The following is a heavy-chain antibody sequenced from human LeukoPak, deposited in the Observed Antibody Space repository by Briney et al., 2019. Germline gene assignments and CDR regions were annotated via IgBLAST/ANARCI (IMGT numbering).Heavy chain of an antibody. CDR2: INPNSGGT. CDR1: GYTFTGYY. CDR3: ARGSQAAY. J-gene: IGHJ4*02. Sequence: GASVKVSCKASGYTFTGYYMHWVRQAPGQGLDWMGWINPNSGGTNYAQKFQGRVTMTRNTSISTAYMELSSLRSEDTAVYYCARGSQAAYWGQGTLVTVSS. V-gene: IGHV1-2*02. D-gene: IGHD2-15*01.